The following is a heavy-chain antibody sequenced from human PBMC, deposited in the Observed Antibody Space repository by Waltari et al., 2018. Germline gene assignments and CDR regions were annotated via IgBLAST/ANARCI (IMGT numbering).Heavy chain of an antibody. Sequence: NWWSWGRQPPEKGLEWIGQSHRSGRTNYNPSLESRVSISLDTANKQLSLKVTSTTAADTAVYYCARDRGRGLYLDSWGQGILVTVSP. D-gene: IGHD2-15*01. CDR2: SHRSGRT. CDR3: ARDRGRGLYLDS. CDR1: NW. J-gene: IGHJ4*02. V-gene: IGHV4-4*02.